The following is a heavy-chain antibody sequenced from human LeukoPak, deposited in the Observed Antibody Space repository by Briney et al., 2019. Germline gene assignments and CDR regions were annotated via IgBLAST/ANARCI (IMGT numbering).Heavy chain of an antibody. J-gene: IGHJ4*02. V-gene: IGHV4-39*01. Sequence: SETLSLTCTVSGGSISSSSYYWGWIRQPPGKGLEWIGSIYYSGSTYYNPSLKGRVTISVDTSKNQFSLKLSSVTAADTAVYYCARHTATATRFDYWGQGTLVTVSS. CDR3: ARHTATATRFDY. CDR1: GGSISSSSYY. CDR2: IYYSGST. D-gene: IGHD1-1*01.